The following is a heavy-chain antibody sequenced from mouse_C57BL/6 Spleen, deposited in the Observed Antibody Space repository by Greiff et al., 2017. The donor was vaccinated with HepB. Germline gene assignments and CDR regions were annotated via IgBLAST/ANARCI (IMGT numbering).Heavy chain of an antibody. D-gene: IGHD2-5*01. CDR1: GYTFTDYY. V-gene: IGHV1-26*01. CDR3: ARFVSNSYYAMDY. J-gene: IGHJ4*01. Sequence: VQLQQSGPELVKPGASVKISCKASGYTFTDYYMNWVKQSHGKSLEWIGDINPNNGGTSYNQKFKGKATLTVDKSSSTAYMELRSLTSEDSAVYYCARFVSNSYYAMDYWGQGTSVTVSS. CDR2: INPNNGGT.